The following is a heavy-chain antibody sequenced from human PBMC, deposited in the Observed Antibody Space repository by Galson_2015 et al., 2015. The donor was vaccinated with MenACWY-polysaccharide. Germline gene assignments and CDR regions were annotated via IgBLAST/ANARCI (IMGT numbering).Heavy chain of an antibody. CDR1: GFTFSSYA. D-gene: IGHD2-15*01. J-gene: IGHJ4*02. CDR2: ISSSGGST. Sequence: SLRLCCAGSGFTFSSYAINWVRQAPGKGLEWVAGISSSGGSTQLAGSVKGRFTLSRDNSKNTVYLQMNSLRAEDTAVYYCAAGYFRYDYWGQGTPVTVSS. V-gene: IGHV3-23*01. CDR3: AAGYFRYDY.